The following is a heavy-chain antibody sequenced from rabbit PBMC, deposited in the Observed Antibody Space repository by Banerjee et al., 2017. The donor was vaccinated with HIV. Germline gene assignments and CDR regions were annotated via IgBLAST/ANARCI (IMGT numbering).Heavy chain of an antibody. CDR3: ATYINSGYYFNL. D-gene: IGHD1-1*01. J-gene: IGHJ4*01. CDR1: GFSFSSSYW. CDR2: IHTGSGST. V-gene: IGHV1S45*01. Sequence: QEQLEESGGDLVKPEGSLTLTCTASGFSFSSSYWICWVRQAPGKGLEWIGCIHTGSGSTQYASWAKGRFTISKTSSTTVTLQMTSLTAADTATYFCATYINSGYYFNLWGQGTLVTVS.